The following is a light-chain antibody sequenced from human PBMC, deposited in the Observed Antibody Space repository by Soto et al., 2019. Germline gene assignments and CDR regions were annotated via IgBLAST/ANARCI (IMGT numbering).Light chain of an antibody. CDR2: GAS. J-gene: IGKJ5*01. V-gene: IGKV3-15*01. CDR3: HQYYDTPLT. Sequence: EIVMTQSPATLSVSPGERATLSCRASQSVRSKLAWYQHKPGQAPRLLIYGASTRATGIPARFSGSGSGTEFTLTISSLQSEDFAVYYCHQYYDTPLTFGQGTRLEIK. CDR1: QSVRSK.